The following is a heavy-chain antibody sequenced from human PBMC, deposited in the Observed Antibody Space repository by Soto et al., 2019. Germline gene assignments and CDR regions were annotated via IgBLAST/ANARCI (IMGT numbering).Heavy chain of an antibody. CDR3: ARRESYDILTGYYHFDY. J-gene: IGHJ4*02. Sequence: QLPLQESGPGLVKPSETLSLTCTVSGGSISSSSHYWGWIRQPPGKGLEWIGSVYYSGSTYYNPSLKSRVTISVDTSKNQFSLKLSSVTAADTAVYYCARRESYDILTGYYHFDYWGQGTLVTVSS. D-gene: IGHD3-9*01. V-gene: IGHV4-39*01. CDR2: VYYSGST. CDR1: GGSISSSSHY.